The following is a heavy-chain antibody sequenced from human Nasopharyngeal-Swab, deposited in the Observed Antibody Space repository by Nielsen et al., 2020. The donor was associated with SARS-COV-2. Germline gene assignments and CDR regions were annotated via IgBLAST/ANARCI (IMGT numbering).Heavy chain of an antibody. D-gene: IGHD3-10*01. V-gene: IGHV4-61*01. J-gene: IGHJ4*02. CDR2: IFYTGNT. CDR1: GGSVSRGSHY. CDR3: ARDRGDLRKYYFDS. Sequence: SETLSLTCTVSGGSVSRGSHYWSWIRQPPGKGLEWIGYIFYTGNTNYNPSLESRVTMSIDTSRNQFSLSLNSVTAADTAVYYCARDRGDLRKYYFDSWGQGTQITVSA.